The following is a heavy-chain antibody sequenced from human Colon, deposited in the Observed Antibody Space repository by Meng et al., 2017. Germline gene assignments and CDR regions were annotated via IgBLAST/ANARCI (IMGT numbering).Heavy chain of an antibody. CDR2: INPRTGDT. Sequence: QVQLVQSGAEVKKPGASVTVSCKASGYTLYIHWVRLRPGEGLEWMGRINPRTGDTKSAQSFQGRVTMTRDTSTTTFSMDLRSLTTDDSAIYFCARESADGGSFDLWGQGILVTVSS. CDR1: GYTLY. D-gene: IGHD2-15*01. V-gene: IGHV1-2*06. J-gene: IGHJ4*02. CDR3: ARESADGGSFDL.